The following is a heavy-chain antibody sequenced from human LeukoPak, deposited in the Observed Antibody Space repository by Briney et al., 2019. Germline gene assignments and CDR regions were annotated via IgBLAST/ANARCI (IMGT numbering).Heavy chain of an antibody. J-gene: IGHJ6*02. CDR1: GGSFSGYY. Sequence: SETLSLTCAVYGGSFSGYYWRWIRQPPGKGLEWIGEINHSGSTNYNPSLKSRVTISVDTSKNQFSLKLSSVTAADTAVYYCARARITMVRGVMQYYYYYYGMDVWGQGTTVTVSS. V-gene: IGHV4-34*01. CDR3: ARARITMVRGVMQYYYYYYGMDV. CDR2: INHSGST. D-gene: IGHD3-10*01.